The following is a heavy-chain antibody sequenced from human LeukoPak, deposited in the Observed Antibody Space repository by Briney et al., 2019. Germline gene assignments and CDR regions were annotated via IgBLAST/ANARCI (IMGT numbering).Heavy chain of an antibody. CDR1: GLTFSSYG. CDR3: AKASPYPNTAMVNMDAFDI. J-gene: IGHJ3*02. V-gene: IGHV3-23*01. D-gene: IGHD5-18*01. Sequence: GGTLRLSCAASGLTFSSYGMSWVRQAPGGGLEWFSAISGSGGSTYYADSVRGRFTISRDNSKNTLYLQMNSLRAEDTAVYYCAKASPYPNTAMVNMDAFDIWGQGTMVTVSS. CDR2: ISGSGGST.